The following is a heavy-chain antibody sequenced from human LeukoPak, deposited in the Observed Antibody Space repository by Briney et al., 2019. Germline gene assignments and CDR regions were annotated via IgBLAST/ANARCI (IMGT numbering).Heavy chain of an antibody. CDR3: AKSPEQWRTKFDY. V-gene: IGHV3-30*02. CDR1: GSTFSSYG. Sequence: GGSLRLSCAASGSTFSSYGMHWVRQAPGKGLEWVAFIRDDGSIKYYADSVKGRFTISRDNSKNTLYLQMNSLRAEDTAVFYCAKSPEQWRTKFDYWGQGTLVTVSS. J-gene: IGHJ4*02. D-gene: IGHD6-19*01. CDR2: IRDDGSIK.